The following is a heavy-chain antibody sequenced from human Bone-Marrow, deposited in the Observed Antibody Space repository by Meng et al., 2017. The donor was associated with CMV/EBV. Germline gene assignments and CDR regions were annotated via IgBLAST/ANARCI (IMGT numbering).Heavy chain of an antibody. D-gene: IGHD1-26*01. CDR2: IYYSGST. CDR3: ERDQVIVGAEDAFDI. CDR1: GGSISSYY. Sequence: SETLSLTCTVSGGSISSYYWSWIRQPPGKGLEWIGYIYYSGSTNYNASLKSRVTISVDTSKNQFSLKLSSVTAADTAVYYCERDQVIVGAEDAFDIWGQGTMVTVSS. V-gene: IGHV4-59*01. J-gene: IGHJ3*02.